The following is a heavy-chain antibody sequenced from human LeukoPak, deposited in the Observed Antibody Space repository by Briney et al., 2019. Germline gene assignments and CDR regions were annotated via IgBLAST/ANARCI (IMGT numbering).Heavy chain of an antibody. V-gene: IGHV3-66*01. CDR2: IYSGGST. D-gene: IGHD6-19*01. CDR3: ARAESGQWYIDY. Sequence: GGSLRLSCAASGLTFSSYSMNWVRQAPGKGLEWVSLIYSGGSTYYADSVKGRFTISRDNSKNTLYLQMKSLRAEDTAVYYCARAESGQWYIDYWGQGTLVT. J-gene: IGHJ4*02. CDR1: GLTFSSYS.